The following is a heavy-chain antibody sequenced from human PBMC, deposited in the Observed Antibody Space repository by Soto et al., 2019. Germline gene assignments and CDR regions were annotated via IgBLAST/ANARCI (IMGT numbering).Heavy chain of an antibody. CDR3: AREGGSYFYVN. Sequence: EVQLVESGGGLVQPGGSQRLSCAASGFTFRSYEMNWVRQAPGKGLEWVSYISSSGSTIYYADSVKGRFTISRDNAKNSLYLQMNSLRAEDTAVYYCAREGGSYFYVNWGQGTLVTVSS. D-gene: IGHD1-26*01. V-gene: IGHV3-48*03. CDR1: GFTFRSYE. CDR2: ISSSGSTI. J-gene: IGHJ4*02.